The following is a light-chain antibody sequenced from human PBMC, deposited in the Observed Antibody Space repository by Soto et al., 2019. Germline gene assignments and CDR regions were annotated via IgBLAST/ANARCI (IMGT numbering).Light chain of an antibody. CDR2: GAS. CDR3: QQYGSSPSA. V-gene: IGKV3-20*01. Sequence: EIVMTQSPATLSVSPGERATLSCRASQSVSSNLAWYQQKPGQAPRLLIYGASTRATGIPDRFSGGGSGTDFTLTISRLEPEDFAIYYCQQYGSSPSAFGLGTRLEIK. CDR1: QSVSSN. J-gene: IGKJ5*01.